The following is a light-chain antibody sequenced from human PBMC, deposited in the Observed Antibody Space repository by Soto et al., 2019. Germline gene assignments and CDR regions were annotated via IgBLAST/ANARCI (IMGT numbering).Light chain of an antibody. CDR2: KTS. CDR1: QAVYPW. J-gene: IGKJ1*01. Sequence: DIQMTQSPSVVSASVGDTVTITCRASQAVYPWLAWHQQKPGRVPRVLIYKTSDLENGVPSRFSGSGSGTEFTLTISNLQPADFATYYCQQYYSRESFGQGTKV. V-gene: IGKV1-5*03. CDR3: QQYYSRES.